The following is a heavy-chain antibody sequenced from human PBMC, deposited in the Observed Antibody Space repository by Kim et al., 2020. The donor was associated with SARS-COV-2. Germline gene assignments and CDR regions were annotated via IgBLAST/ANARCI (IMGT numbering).Heavy chain of an antibody. D-gene: IGHD6-13*01. CDR3: ARSRGRSSPIGY. J-gene: IGHJ4*02. CDR2: TRNKANSYTT. CDR1: GFTFSDHY. Sequence: GGSLRLSCAASGFTFSDHYMDWVRQAPGKGLEWVGRTRNKANSYTTEYAASVKGRFTISRDDSKNSLYLQMNSLKTEDTAVYYCARSRGRSSPIGYWGQGTLVTVSS. V-gene: IGHV3-72*01.